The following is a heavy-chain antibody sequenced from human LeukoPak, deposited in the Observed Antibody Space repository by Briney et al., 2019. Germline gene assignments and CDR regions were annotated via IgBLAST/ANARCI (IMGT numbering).Heavy chain of an antibody. J-gene: IGHJ4*02. Sequence: SETLSLTCSVSSGSISSGTYYWSWIRQPAGKGLEWIGRIYTSGSTNYNPSLESRVTISVDTSKNQFSLNLSSVTTADTAVYYRARYNTAGYYFDYWGQGTLVTVSS. D-gene: IGHD1-1*01. V-gene: IGHV4-61*02. CDR2: IYTSGST. CDR3: ARYNTAGYYFDY. CDR1: SGSISSGTYY.